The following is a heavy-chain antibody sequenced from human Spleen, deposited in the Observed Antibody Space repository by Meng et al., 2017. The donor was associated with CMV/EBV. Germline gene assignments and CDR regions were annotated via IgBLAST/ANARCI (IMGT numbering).Heavy chain of an antibody. D-gene: IGHD3-3*01. V-gene: IGHV4-39*01. Sequence: SISSSSYYWGWIRQPPGKGLEWIGSIYYSGSTYYNPSLKSRVTISVDTSKNQFSLKLSSVTAADTAVYYCARLYDFWSGYSSRYYFDYWGQGTLVTVSS. CDR3: ARLYDFWSGYSSRYYFDY. CDR1: SISSSSYY. J-gene: IGHJ4*02. CDR2: IYYSGST.